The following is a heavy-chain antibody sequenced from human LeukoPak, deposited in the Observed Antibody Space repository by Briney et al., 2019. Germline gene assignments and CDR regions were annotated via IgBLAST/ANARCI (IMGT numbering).Heavy chain of an antibody. J-gene: IGHJ4*02. CDR3: ARARTSGDEALAGNY. V-gene: IGHV3-7*01. D-gene: IGHD6-19*01. CDR2: IKQDGSEK. CDR1: GFTFSNYW. Sequence: PGGSLRLSCAASGFTFSNYWMIWVRQAPGQGLEWVANIKQDGSEKSYVDSVKGRFTISRDNAKNSLYLQMNSLRAEDTAVYYCARARTSGDEALAGNYWGQGTPVIVSS.